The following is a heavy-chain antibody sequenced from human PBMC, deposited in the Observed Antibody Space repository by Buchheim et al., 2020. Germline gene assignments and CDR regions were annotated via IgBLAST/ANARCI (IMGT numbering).Heavy chain of an antibody. CDR3: ARGYSGTYRIDY. CDR1: GFTFSNYW. D-gene: IGHD1-26*01. Sequence: EVQLVESGGGLVQPGGSLRLSCTASGFTFSNYWMQWVRQAPGKGLVWVSRIDADGSTTSYADSVQGRFTISRDNAKNTLYLPLKSLRAEDMAVYYCARGYSGTYRIDYWGQGTL. V-gene: IGHV3-74*01. CDR2: IDADGSTT. J-gene: IGHJ4*02.